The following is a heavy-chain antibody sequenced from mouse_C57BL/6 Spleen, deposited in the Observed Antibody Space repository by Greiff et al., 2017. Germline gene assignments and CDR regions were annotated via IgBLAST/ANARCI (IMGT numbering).Heavy chain of an antibody. V-gene: IGHV1-69*01. Sequence: QVQLQQPGAELVMPGASVKLSCKASGYTFTSYWMHWVKQRPGQGLEWIGEIDPSDSYTNYNQKFKGKSTLTVDKSSSTAYMQLSSLTSEDSAVYYCARRGYYYGSSYVGDYWGQGTTLTVSS. CDR2: IDPSDSYT. CDR3: ARRGYYYGSSYVGDY. CDR1: GYTFTSYW. J-gene: IGHJ2*01. D-gene: IGHD1-1*01.